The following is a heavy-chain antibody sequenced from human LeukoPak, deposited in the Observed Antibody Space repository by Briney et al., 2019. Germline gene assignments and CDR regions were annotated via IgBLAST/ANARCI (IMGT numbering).Heavy chain of an antibody. CDR2: INPNSGGT. Sequence: GASVKVSCKASGYTFTGYYMHWVRQAPGQGLEWMGWINPNSGGTNYAQKFQGGVTMTRDTSISTAYMELSRLRSDDTAVYYCASEGGTYGAGIDYWGQGTLVTVSS. CDR1: GYTFTGYY. V-gene: IGHV1-2*02. CDR3: ASEGGTYGAGIDY. J-gene: IGHJ4*02. D-gene: IGHD4-17*01.